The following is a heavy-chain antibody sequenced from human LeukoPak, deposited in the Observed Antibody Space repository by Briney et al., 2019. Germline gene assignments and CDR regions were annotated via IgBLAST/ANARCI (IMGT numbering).Heavy chain of an antibody. CDR1: GGSISSGGYY. D-gene: IGHD3-9*01. Sequence: SQTLSLTCTVSGGSISSGGYYWSWVRQHPGKGLEWIGYIYYSGSTYYNPSLKSRVTISVDTSKNQFSLKLSSVTAADTAVYYCVRDAYYDILTGSPSQYFDYWGQGTLVTVSS. V-gene: IGHV4-31*03. J-gene: IGHJ4*02. CDR3: VRDAYYDILTGSPSQYFDY. CDR2: IYYSGST.